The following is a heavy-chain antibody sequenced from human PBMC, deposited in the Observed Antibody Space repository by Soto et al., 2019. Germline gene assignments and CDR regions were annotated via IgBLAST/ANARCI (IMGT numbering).Heavy chain of an antibody. D-gene: IGHD3-22*01. V-gene: IGHV3-73*01. Sequence: GGSLRLSCAASGFTFSGSAMHWVRQASGKGLEWVGRIRSKANSYATAYAASVKGRFTISRDDSKNTAYLQMNSLKTEDTAVYYCTRLSYYYDSSGGQYNWFDPWGQGTLVTVSS. CDR3: TRLSYYYDSSGGQYNWFDP. CDR1: GFTFSGSA. J-gene: IGHJ5*02. CDR2: IRSKANSYAT.